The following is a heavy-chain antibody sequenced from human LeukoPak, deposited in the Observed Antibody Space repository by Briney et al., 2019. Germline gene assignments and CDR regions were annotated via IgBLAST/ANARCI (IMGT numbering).Heavy chain of an antibody. V-gene: IGHV4-59*02. CDR3: ARYPGASGDSYYFDY. CDR2: IYYSGSI. D-gene: IGHD4-17*01. Sequence: SSETLSLTCTVSGGSVTTYHWSWIRQPPGKGLEWIGNIYYSGSINYNPSLNSRVTILLDTSKNEFSLKLRSVTAADTAVYYCARYPGASGDSYYFDYWGQGTRVTVSS. J-gene: IGHJ4*02. CDR1: GGSVTTYH.